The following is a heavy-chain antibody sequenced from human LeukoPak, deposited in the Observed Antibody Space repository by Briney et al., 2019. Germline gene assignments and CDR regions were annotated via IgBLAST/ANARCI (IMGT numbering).Heavy chain of an antibody. D-gene: IGHD6-13*01. Sequence: GGSLRLSCAASGFTFSSYGMHWVRQAPGKGLEWVAVIWYDGSNKYYADSVKGRFTISRDNSKNTLYLQMNSLRAEDTAVYYCARDESVAAAGYNFDYWGQGTLVTVSS. CDR1: GFTFSSYG. CDR3: ARDESVAAAGYNFDY. V-gene: IGHV3-33*01. CDR2: IWYDGSNK. J-gene: IGHJ4*02.